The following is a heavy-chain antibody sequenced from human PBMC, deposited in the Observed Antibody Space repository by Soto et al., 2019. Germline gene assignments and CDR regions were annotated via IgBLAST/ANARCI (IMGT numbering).Heavy chain of an antibody. CDR1: GGSISSYY. J-gene: IGHJ6*02. CDR3: CEYGSGYGFYI. V-gene: IGHV4-59*08. CDR2: IYYSGST. Sequence: PSGTLSLTCTVSGGSISSYYMSWIRQPPGKGLEWIGYIYYSGSTYYKPSLKSRVTISVDTSKNQFSLKLNSVTAADTAFFFCCEYGSGYGFYIWGQGTTVTGSS. D-gene: IGHD6-25*01.